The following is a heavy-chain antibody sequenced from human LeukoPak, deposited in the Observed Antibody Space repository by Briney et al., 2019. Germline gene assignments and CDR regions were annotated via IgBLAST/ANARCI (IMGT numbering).Heavy chain of an antibody. CDR2: IKQDGSEK. Sequence: GGSLRLSCAASGFTFSSYWMSWVRQAPGKGLEWVANIKQDGSEKYDVDSVKGRFTISRDNGKKSLYLQMNRLRAEDTAVYYCARGQGWFGELLYVSGYYMDVWGKGTTVTVSS. V-gene: IGHV3-7*01. CDR1: GFTFSSYW. D-gene: IGHD3-10*01. J-gene: IGHJ6*03. CDR3: ARGQGWFGELLYVSGYYMDV.